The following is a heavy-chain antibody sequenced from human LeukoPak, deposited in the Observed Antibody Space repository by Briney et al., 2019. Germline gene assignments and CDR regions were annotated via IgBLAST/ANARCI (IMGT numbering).Heavy chain of an antibody. CDR1: GFTFSSYS. CDR2: IRSSSSYI. V-gene: IGHV3-21*01. J-gene: IGHJ4*02. CDR3: AREAGWMEGYFDY. Sequence: GGSLRLFRAASGFTFSSYSLKWVRQAPGQGLLRVSSIRSSSSYILYADSVKGRFTISRDNAKNSLYLQMNSLRAEDTAVYYCAREAGWMEGYFDYWGQGTLVTVSS. D-gene: IGHD6-19*01.